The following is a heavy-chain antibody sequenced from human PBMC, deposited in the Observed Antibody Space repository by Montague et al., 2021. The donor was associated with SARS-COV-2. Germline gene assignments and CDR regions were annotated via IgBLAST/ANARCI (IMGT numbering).Heavy chain of an antibody. CDR2: IYYSGST. Sequence: SETLSLTCTVSGGSISSYYWSWIWQPPGKGLEWIGYIYYSGSTNYNPSLKSRVTISVDTSKNQFSLKLSSVTAADTAVYYCAREWVSYYDSSGYGAAFDIWGQGTMVTVSS. V-gene: IGHV4-59*01. CDR3: AREWVSYYDSSGYGAAFDI. CDR1: GGSISSYY. J-gene: IGHJ3*02. D-gene: IGHD3-22*01.